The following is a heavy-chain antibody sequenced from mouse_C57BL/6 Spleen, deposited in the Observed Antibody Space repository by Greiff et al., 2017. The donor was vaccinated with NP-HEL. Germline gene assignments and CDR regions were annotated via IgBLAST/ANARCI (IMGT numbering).Heavy chain of an antibody. J-gene: IGHJ3*01. Sequence: QVQLKQPGAELVRPGSSVKLSCKASGYTFTSYWMHWVKQRPIQGLEWIGNIDPSDSETHYNQKFKDKATLTVDKSSSTAYMQLSSLTSEDSAVYYCARDYYDSFAYWGQGTLVTVSA. CDR2: IDPSDSET. D-gene: IGHD2-4*01. CDR1: GYTFTSYW. V-gene: IGHV1-52*01. CDR3: ARDYYDSFAY.